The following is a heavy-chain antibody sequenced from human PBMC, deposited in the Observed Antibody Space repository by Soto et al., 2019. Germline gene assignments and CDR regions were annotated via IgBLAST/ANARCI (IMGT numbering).Heavy chain of an antibody. CDR3: ARRYYYDHGGYLYYGMDI. J-gene: IGHJ6*02. Sequence: SGPTLVHPTETLTLTCTVSGFSLNNPTLGVNWIRQPPGGALEWLAHIFSNGEKSYSTSLKSRLIISKDTSKSQVVLTMTNMDPVDTATYYCARRYYYDHGGYLYYGMDIWGQGTTVTVSS. V-gene: IGHV2-26*01. CDR1: GFSLNNPTLG. D-gene: IGHD3-22*01. CDR2: IFSNGEK.